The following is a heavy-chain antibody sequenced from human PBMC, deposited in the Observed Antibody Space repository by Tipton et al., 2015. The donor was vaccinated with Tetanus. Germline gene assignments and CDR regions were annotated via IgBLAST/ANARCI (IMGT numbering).Heavy chain of an antibody. CDR1: GFTVSSNY. D-gene: IGHD3-22*01. Sequence: GSLRLSCAASGFTVSSNYMSWVRQAPGKGLEWVSVIYSDGSTYYADSVKGRFTISRDNSKNTLYLQMNSLRAEDTAVYYCARDDQYYYDSGNHDAFDIWGQGTMVTVSS. CDR2: IYSDGST. V-gene: IGHV3-66*01. J-gene: IGHJ3*02. CDR3: ARDDQYYYDSGNHDAFDI.